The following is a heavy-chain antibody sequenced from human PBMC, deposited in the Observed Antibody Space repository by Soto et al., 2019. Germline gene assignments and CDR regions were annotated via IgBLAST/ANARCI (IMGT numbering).Heavy chain of an antibody. CDR1: AFTFSDYY. CDR2: ISTTGSTI. CDR3: ARETVPPWFDH. D-gene: IGHD1-1*01. V-gene: IGHV3-11*01. Sequence: QVQLVESGGGLVKPGGSLRLSCAASAFTFSDYYMSWIRQAPGKGLEWISYISTTGSTIYYADSVKGRFTISRDNAKTSRYLQMNSLRAEDTAVYYCARETVPPWFDHWGQGTLVTVSS. J-gene: IGHJ5*02.